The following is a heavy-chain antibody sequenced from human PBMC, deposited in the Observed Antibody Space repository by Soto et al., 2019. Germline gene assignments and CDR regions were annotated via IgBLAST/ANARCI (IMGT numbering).Heavy chain of an antibody. D-gene: IGHD2-21*02. CDR3: ARDRRIVVVTATLGYYYGMDV. J-gene: IGHJ6*02. V-gene: IGHV3-30-3*01. CDR1: GVPFSSYA. CDR2: ISYDGSNK. Sequence: GGSLSLSSVASGVPFSSYAMHWVRQAPGKGLEWVAVISYDGSNKYYADSVKGQFTISRDNSKNTLYLQMNSLRAEDTAVYYCARDRRIVVVTATLGYYYGMDVWGQGTTVTVSS.